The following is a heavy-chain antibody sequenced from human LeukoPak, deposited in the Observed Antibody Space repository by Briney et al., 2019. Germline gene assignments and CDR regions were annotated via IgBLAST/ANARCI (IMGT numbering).Heavy chain of an antibody. V-gene: IGHV3-53*04. CDR1: GLSVSSDY. Sequence: PGGSLRLSCAASGLSVSSDYMSWVRQAPGKGLEWVSVIYSGGSRYYAGSVKGRFTISRHNSNNTLYLQMNSLRADDTAVYYCARGRVALSPFGIWGQGTVVTVSS. CDR3: ARGRVALSPFGI. J-gene: IGHJ3*02. D-gene: IGHD2-15*01. CDR2: IYSGGSR.